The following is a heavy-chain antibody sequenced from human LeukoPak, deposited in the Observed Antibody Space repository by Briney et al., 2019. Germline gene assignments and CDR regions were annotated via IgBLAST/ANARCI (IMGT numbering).Heavy chain of an antibody. CDR2: ISGSGGST. Sequence: PGGSLRLSCAASGFTFSIYAMSWVRQAPGKGLEWVSAISGSGGSTYYADSVKGRFTISRDNSKNTLYLQMNSLRAEDTAVYYCAKDDHSSGYSSSWYGGYYYYGMDVWGQGTTVTVSS. J-gene: IGHJ6*02. D-gene: IGHD6-13*01. V-gene: IGHV3-23*01. CDR3: AKDDHSSGYSSSWYGGYYYYGMDV. CDR1: GFTFSIYA.